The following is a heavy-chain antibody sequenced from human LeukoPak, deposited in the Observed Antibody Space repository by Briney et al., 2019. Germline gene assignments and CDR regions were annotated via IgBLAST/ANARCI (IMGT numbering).Heavy chain of an antibody. J-gene: IGHJ5*02. CDR1: GFTFSSYS. CDR3: ARDYYGSGSPYNWFDP. CDR2: ISSSSSYI. Sequence: PGGSLRLSCAASGFTFSSYSMNWVRQAPGKGLEWVSSISSSSSYIYYADSVKGRFTISRDNAKNSLYLQTNSLRAEDTAVYYCARDYYGSGSPYNWFDPWGQGTLVTVSS. V-gene: IGHV3-21*01. D-gene: IGHD3-10*01.